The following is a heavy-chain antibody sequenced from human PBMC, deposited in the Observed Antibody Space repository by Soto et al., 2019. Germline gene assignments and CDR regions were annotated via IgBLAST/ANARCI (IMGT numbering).Heavy chain of an antibody. D-gene: IGHD2-2*01. CDR2: ISGSGGST. V-gene: IGHV3-23*01. CDR1: GFTFSSYA. J-gene: IGHJ3*02. Sequence: GGSLRLSCAASGFTFSSYAMSWVRQAPGKGLEWVSAISGSGGSTYYGDSEKGRVTISRDNSKNTLYLQMNSLRAEDMGVYYCAKEEWGDIVVVRAASGAFDIWGQGTMVTVSS. CDR3: AKEEWGDIVVVRAASGAFDI.